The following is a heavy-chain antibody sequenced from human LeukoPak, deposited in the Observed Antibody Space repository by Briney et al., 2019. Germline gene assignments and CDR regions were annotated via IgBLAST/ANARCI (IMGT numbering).Heavy chain of an antibody. D-gene: IGHD6-19*01. CDR1: GFTFDDYA. CDR3: AKDSSGAMWYYYGMDV. V-gene: IGHV3-9*01. J-gene: IGHJ6*02. CDR2: ISWNSGSI. Sequence: PGGSLRLSCAAPGFTFDDYAMHWVRQAPGKGLEWVSGISWNSGSIGYADSVKGRFTISRDNAKNSLYLQMNSLRAEDTALYYCAKDSSGAMWYYYGMDVWGQGTTVTVSS.